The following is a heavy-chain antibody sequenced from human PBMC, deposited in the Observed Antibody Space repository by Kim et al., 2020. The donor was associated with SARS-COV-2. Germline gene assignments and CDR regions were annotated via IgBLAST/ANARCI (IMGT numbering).Heavy chain of an antibody. CDR3: ARGAGSVDS. J-gene: IGHJ4*02. D-gene: IGHD3-10*01. CDR2: GTP. V-gene: IGHV4-59*09. Sequence: GTPPATPSRHRRVSISVDASKNQFSLKLSSVTAADAAVYYCARGAGSVDSWGQGTLVTVSS.